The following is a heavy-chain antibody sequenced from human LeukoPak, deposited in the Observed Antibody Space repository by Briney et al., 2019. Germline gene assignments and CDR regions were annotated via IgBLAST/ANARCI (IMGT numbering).Heavy chain of an antibody. CDR1: GFTFRSYA. J-gene: IGHJ5*02. CDR2: ISYDGSIK. V-gene: IGHV3-30-3*01. D-gene: IGHD3-3*01. CDR3: AKTVKTYYDFWSGPNWFDP. Sequence: GGSLRLSCAASGFTFRSYAIHWVRQAPGKGLEWVAFISYDGSIKYYADSVKGRFTISRDNAKNSLYLQMNSLRAEDTALYYCAKTVKTYYDFWSGPNWFDPWGQGTLVTVSS.